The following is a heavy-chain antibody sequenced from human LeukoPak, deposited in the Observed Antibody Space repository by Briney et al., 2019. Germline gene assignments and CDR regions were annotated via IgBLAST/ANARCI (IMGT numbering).Heavy chain of an antibody. CDR3: ARDAGYGYDRFDY. CDR1: GFTFSSYG. Sequence: GGSLRLSCAASGFTFSSYGMSWVRQAPGKGLEWVANIKEDGSDKNYADSVKGRFTISRDNAKNSLYLQMNSLRAEDTAVYYCARDAGYGYDRFDYWGQGTQVTVSS. V-gene: IGHV3-7*01. J-gene: IGHJ4*02. D-gene: IGHD5-18*01. CDR2: IKEDGSDK.